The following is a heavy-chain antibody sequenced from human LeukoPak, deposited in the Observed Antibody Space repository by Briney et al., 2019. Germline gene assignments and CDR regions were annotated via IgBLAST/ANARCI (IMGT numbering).Heavy chain of an antibody. CDR1: GFTFSDYY. CDR2: ISDSGGST. CDR3: ATYDFWSGYGVGY. V-gene: IGHV3-23*01. D-gene: IGHD3-3*01. Sequence: PGGSLRLSCAASGFTFSDYYMSWIRQAPGKGLEWVSAISDSGGSTYYADSVKGRFTISRDNSKNTLYLQMNSLRAEDTAVYYCATYDFWSGYGVGYWGQGTLVTVSS. J-gene: IGHJ4*02.